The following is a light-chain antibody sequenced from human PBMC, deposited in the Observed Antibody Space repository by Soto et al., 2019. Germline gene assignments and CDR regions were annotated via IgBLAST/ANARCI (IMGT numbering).Light chain of an antibody. CDR3: QQYETFSGT. CDR2: DAS. CDR1: QSVGNS. V-gene: IGKV1-5*01. Sequence: DIQMTQSPSTLSASVGDKGSITCRASQSVGNSLAWYQQKPGEAPKLLIYDASALPRGVPSRFSGSGSGTKFTLTIASLQPDDFATYYCQQYETFSGTFGPGTKV. J-gene: IGKJ1*01.